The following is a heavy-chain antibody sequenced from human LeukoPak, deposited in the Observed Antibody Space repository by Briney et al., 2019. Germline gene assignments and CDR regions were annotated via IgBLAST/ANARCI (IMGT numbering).Heavy chain of an antibody. CDR1: GYSFTDKY. V-gene: IGHV1-2*02. J-gene: IGHJ4*02. CDR3: ATSRGYCSSTSCRDDYYFDY. D-gene: IGHD2-2*01. CDR2: INPNSGGT. Sequence: ASVKVSCKASGYSFTDKYMHWVRQAPGQGLEWMGWINPNSGGTNYAQKFQGRVTMTRDTSISTAYMELSRLRSDDTAVYYCATSRGYCSSTSCRDDYYFDYWGQGTLVTVPS.